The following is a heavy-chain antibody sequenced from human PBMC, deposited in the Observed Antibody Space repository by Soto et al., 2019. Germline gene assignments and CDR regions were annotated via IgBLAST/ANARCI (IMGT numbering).Heavy chain of an antibody. V-gene: IGHV1-69*02. CDR1: GGTFSSYT. J-gene: IGHJ4*02. CDR3: ARGAGSGYESGVGLVDY. D-gene: IGHD5-12*01. Sequence: QVQLVQSGAEVKKPGSSVKVSCKASGGTFSSYTISWVRQAPGQGLEWMGRIIPILGIANYAQKFQGRGTITADKSTSTAYMELSSLRSEDTAVYYCARGAGSGYESGVGLVDYWGQGTLVTVSS. CDR2: IIPILGIA.